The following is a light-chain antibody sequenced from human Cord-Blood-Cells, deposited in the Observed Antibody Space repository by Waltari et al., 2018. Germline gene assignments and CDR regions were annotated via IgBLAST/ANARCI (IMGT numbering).Light chain of an antibody. J-gene: IGLJ3*02. Sequence: QSALTQPAYVSGSPGQSITISCTGTSSDVGGSNYVSWYQQHPGKAPKLMIYDVSKRPSGVSNRFSGSKSGNTASLTISGLQAEDEADYYCSSYTSSSTWVFGGGTKLTVL. V-gene: IGLV2-14*01. CDR1: SSDVGGSNY. CDR2: DVS. CDR3: SSYTSSSTWV.